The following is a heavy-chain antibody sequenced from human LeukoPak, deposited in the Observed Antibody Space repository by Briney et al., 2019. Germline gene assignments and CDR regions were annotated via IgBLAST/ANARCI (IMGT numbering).Heavy chain of an antibody. J-gene: IGHJ1*01. CDR3: GRAFPPLRTSSAGDL. D-gene: IGHD3-16*01. V-gene: IGHV3-21*01. Sequence: GGALTVSRLASGFSLSDYHMNWVRQAAGKGVEWVSAIRGRASHIYYGESVKGRFTISRDNAKNSLYLQMDSLGVEDTAVYYCGRAFPPLRTSSAGDLWGQGTLVIVSS. CDR2: IRGRASHI. CDR1: GFSLSDYH.